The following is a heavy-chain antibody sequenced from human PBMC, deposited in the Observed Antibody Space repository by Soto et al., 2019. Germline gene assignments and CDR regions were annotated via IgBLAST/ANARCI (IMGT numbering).Heavy chain of an antibody. V-gene: IGHV3-23*01. CDR3: AKDIPDYDFWSGSLDY. D-gene: IGHD3-3*01. CDR2: ISGSGGST. Sequence: PGGSLRLSCAASGFTFSSYAMSWVRQAPGKGLEWVSAISGSGGSTYYADSVKGRFTISRDNSKNTLYLQMNSLRAEDTAVYYCAKDIPDYDFWSGSLDYWGQGTLVTVSS. J-gene: IGHJ4*02. CDR1: GFTFSSYA.